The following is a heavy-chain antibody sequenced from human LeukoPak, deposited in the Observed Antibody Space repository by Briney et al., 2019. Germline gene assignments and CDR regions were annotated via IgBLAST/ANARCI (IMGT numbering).Heavy chain of an antibody. J-gene: IGHJ4*02. V-gene: IGHV3-7*05. D-gene: IGHD3-22*01. CDR3: ARLGFYYDSSGYYWFFDY. CDR2: IKRDGSEK. CDR1: GFTFSSYW. Sequence: GGSLRLSCAASGFTFSSYWMSWVRQAPGKGLEWVANIKRDGSEKYYVDSVKGRFTISRDNAKNSLYLQMNSLRAEDTAVYYCARLGFYYDSSGYYWFFDYWGQGTLVTVSS.